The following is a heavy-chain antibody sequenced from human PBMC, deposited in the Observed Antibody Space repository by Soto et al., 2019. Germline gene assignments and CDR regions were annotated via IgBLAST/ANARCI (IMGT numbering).Heavy chain of an antibody. CDR3: AKDPFWSGYYYFDY. D-gene: IGHD3-3*01. J-gene: IGHJ4*02. CDR2: ISGSGGST. Sequence: GGSLRLSCAASGFTFSSYAMSWVRQSPGKGLEWVSAISGSGGSTYYADSVKGRFAISRDNSKNTLYLQMNSLRAEDTAVYYCAKDPFWSGYYYFDYWGQGTLVTVSS. CDR1: GFTFSSYA. V-gene: IGHV3-23*01.